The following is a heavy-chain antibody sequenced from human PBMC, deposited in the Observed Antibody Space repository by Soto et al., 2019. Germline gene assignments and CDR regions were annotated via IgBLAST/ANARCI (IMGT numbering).Heavy chain of an antibody. Sequence: GSGPTREPTEPLTLTCTVSGFSLTTGKMGVSWIRQPPGKALEWLAHIFSDNERSYSTSLQGRLTISKDTSGSQVVLSMTNVDPVDTATYYCARMNVDSYQFYYAMDVWGQGTTVTVSS. J-gene: IGHJ6*02. V-gene: IGHV2-26*01. CDR3: ARMNVDSYQFYYAMDV. D-gene: IGHD4-17*01. CDR1: GFSLTTGKMG. CDR2: IFSDNER.